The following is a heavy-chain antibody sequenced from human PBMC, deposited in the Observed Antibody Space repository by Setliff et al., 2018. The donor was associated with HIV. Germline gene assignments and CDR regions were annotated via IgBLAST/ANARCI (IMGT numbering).Heavy chain of an antibody. Sequence: PSETLSLTCTVSGGSISSATHYWGWIRQPPGKGLAWIGSIFYSGSSHYNPSLKSRAIISVDTSKNHFSLKLGFVTAADTAVYYCARGESTTWDLAEYFQHWGHGTLVTVSS. J-gene: IGHJ1*01. D-gene: IGHD2-2*01. CDR1: GGSISSATHY. CDR2: IFYSGSS. V-gene: IGHV4-39*07. CDR3: ARGESTTWDLAEYFQH.